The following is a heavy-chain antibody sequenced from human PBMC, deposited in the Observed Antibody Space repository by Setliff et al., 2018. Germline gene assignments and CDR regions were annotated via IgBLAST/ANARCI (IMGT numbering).Heavy chain of an antibody. V-gene: IGHV3-74*01. CDR1: GFTFRNYY. CDR3: ARGGCSATSCLDY. D-gene: IGHD2-2*01. Sequence: PGGSLRLSCAAPGFTFRNYYMHWVRQVPGKGLMWVSYIKSDGSHTAYADSVKGRFTISRDNAKNTLYLQMNSLEAEDTAVYYCARGGCSATSCLDYWGQGILVTVSS. J-gene: IGHJ4*02. CDR2: IKSDGSHT.